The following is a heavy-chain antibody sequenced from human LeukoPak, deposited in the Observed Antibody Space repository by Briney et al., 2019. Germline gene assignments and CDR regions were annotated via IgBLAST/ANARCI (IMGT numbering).Heavy chain of an antibody. J-gene: IGHJ5*02. Sequence: GGSLRLSCAASGFTFSSYGMNWVRQAPGKGREWVSSISSSSSYIYYADSVKGRFTISRDNAKNSLYLQINSLRAEDTAVYYCAREVGYCSSTSCYGMKNWFDPWGQGTLVTVSS. CDR2: ISSSSSYI. V-gene: IGHV3-21*01. CDR1: GFTFSSYG. D-gene: IGHD2-2*01. CDR3: AREVGYCSSTSCYGMKNWFDP.